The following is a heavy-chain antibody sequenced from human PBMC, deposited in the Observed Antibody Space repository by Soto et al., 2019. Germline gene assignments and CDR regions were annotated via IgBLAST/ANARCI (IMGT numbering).Heavy chain of an antibody. CDR3: ARENYYSGMDV. Sequence: EVQFVESGGGLVQPGGSLRLSCAASGFTVSVNLMNWVRQAPGKWLEWLSVINSGVITDYADSVKGRFTISRDISTNTLDLQMNSQRAEDTAVYYCARENYYSGMDVLGHGTTVTVSS. V-gene: IGHV3-66*01. CDR1: GFTVSVNL. J-gene: IGHJ6*02. CDR2: INSGVIT.